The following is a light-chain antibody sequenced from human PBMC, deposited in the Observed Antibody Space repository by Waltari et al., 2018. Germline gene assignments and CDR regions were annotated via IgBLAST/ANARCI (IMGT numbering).Light chain of an antibody. CDR1: SSDVGSHNL. CDR3: SSYAGGTASIL. V-gene: IGLV2-23*01. J-gene: IGLJ2*01. CDR2: EDT. Sequence: QSALTQPASVSGSPGQSITISCTGTSSDVGSHNLVSWYQHHPGKAPKLMIYEDTKRPAGVSNRFSGSKSGNTASLTISGLQAEDEADYYCSSYAGGTASILLGGGTKLTVL.